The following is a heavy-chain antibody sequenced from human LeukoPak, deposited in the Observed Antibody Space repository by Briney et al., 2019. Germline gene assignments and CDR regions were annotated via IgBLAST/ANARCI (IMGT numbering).Heavy chain of an antibody. CDR3: TRSGIYSSAWSDF. CDR2: ISASGATI. J-gene: IGHJ4*02. V-gene: IGHV3-48*03. Sequence: GGSLRLSCAASGFTFSNFDMNWVRQAPGKGLEWVAYISASGATIYYADSVKGRFSISRDNAKNSVDLQMNSLRAEDTALYYCTRSGIYSSAWSDFWGQGTRVTVSS. CDR1: GFTFSNFD. D-gene: IGHD6-19*01.